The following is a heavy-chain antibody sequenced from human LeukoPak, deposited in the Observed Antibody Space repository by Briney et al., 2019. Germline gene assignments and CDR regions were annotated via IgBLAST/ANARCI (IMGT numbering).Heavy chain of an antibody. CDR3: ATKQWLAPPPDS. CDR1: GFPFNKYW. CDR2: INTDGTVT. J-gene: IGHJ4*02. Sequence: GGSLSLSFPASGFPFNKYWMLWVRQAPGKGLESVSRINTDGTVTTYADSVKGRFTVSRDNADNTMFLQMNSVRDEDTAGYYCATKQWLAPPPDSWGQGTPVTVSS. V-gene: IGHV3-74*01. D-gene: IGHD6-19*01.